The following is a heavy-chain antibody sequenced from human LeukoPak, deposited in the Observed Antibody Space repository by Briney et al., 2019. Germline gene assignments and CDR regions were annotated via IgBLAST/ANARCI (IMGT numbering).Heavy chain of an antibody. J-gene: IGHJ4*02. CDR1: GFTFSSYA. Sequence: GGSLRLSCAASGFTFSSYAMSWVRQAPGKGLEWVGRIKATPHGGTTDYAAPVKGRFTISRDNSKNMLYLQMNSLKTEDTAVYYCTTDGVGIEGATYDYWGQGTLVTVSS. CDR2: IKATPHGGTT. V-gene: IGHV3-15*01. CDR3: TTDGVGIEGATYDY. D-gene: IGHD1-26*01.